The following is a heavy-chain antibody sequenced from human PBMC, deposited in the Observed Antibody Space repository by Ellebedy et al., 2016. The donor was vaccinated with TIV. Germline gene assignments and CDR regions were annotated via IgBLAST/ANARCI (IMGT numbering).Heavy chain of an antibody. CDR3: ASNRIYDILTGYQFDY. J-gene: IGHJ4*02. Sequence: SETLSLTCTVSGYSISSGYYWGWIRQPPGKGLEWIGIIYHSGSTYYNPSLKSRVTISVDTSKNQFSLKLSSVTAADTAVYYCASNRIYDILTGYQFDYWGQGTLVTVSS. V-gene: IGHV4-38-2*02. CDR2: IYHSGST. D-gene: IGHD3-9*01. CDR1: GYSISSGYY.